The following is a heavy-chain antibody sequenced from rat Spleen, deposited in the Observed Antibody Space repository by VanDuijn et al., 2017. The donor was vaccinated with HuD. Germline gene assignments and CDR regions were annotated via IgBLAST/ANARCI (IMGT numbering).Heavy chain of an antibody. CDR3: TTRPYYSSLNWFPY. CDR1: GFTFSNYY. CDR2: ISPSGGST. J-gene: IGHJ3*01. V-gene: IGHV5-25*01. Sequence: EVQLVESGGGLVQPGRSMKLSCAASGFTFSNYYMAWVRQAPTKGLEWVASISPSGGSTYYPDSVKGRFTISRDNAKTTLYLQMDSLRSEDTATYYCTTRPYYSSLNWFPYWGQGTLVTVSS. D-gene: IGHD1-2*01.